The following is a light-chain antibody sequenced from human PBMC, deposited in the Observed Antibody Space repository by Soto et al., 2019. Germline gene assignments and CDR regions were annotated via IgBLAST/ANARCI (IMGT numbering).Light chain of an antibody. CDR2: DNN. CDR3: GTWDSSLSAVV. J-gene: IGLJ2*01. V-gene: IGLV1-51*01. CDR1: RSNIGNNY. Sequence: QSVLTQPPSVSAAAGQKVTISCSGDRSNIGNNYVSWYQQLPGTAPRLLIYDNNKRPSGIPDRFSGSKSGTSATLGITGLQTGDEADYYCGTWDSSLSAVVFGGGTQLTVL.